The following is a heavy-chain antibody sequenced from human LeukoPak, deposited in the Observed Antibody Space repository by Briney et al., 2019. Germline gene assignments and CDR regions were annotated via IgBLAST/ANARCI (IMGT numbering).Heavy chain of an antibody. Sequence: YPGGSLRLSCAASGFTFSDYWIHWVRQAPGKGLVWVSRINTDGSITNYADSVKGRFSISRDNAKNTLYLQMSSLRAEDTAVYYCARDRGPRTGFMVREAYDYRGQGTLVTVSS. CDR2: INTDGSIT. V-gene: IGHV3-74*01. J-gene: IGHJ4*02. CDR1: GFTFSDYW. CDR3: ARDRGPRTGFMVREAYDY. D-gene: IGHD3-10*01.